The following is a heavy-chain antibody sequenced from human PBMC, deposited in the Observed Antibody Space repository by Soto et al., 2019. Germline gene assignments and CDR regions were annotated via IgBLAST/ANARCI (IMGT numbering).Heavy chain of an antibody. J-gene: IGHJ3*02. V-gene: IGHV3-33*01. CDR3: AIADDAFDI. Sequence: GGSLRLSCAASGFTFSSYGMHWVHQAPGKGLEWVAVIWYDGSNKYYADSVRGRFTISRDNSKNTLYLQMNSLRAEDTAVYYCAIADDAFDIWGQGTMVTVSS. CDR1: GFTFSSYG. CDR2: IWYDGSNK.